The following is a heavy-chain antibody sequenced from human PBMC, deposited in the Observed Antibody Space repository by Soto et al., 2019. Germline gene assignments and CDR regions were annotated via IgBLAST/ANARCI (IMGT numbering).Heavy chain of an antibody. Sequence: SETLSLTCTVSGGSVSSGSYYWSWIRQPPGKGLEWIGEINHSGSTNYNPSLKSRVTISVDTSKNQFSLKLSSVTAADTAVYYCAREAGGVLRYFDWLLNNWFDPWGQGTLVTVSS. CDR3: AREAGGVLRYFDWLLNNWFDP. CDR1: GGSVSSGSYY. CDR2: INHSGST. J-gene: IGHJ5*02. D-gene: IGHD3-9*01. V-gene: IGHV4-39*07.